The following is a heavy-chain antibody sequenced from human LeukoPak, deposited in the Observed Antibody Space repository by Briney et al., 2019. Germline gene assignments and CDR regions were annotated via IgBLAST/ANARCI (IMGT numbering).Heavy chain of an antibody. CDR2: ISGDGGST. J-gene: IGHJ4*02. CDR3: ANDWDSSGFDY. D-gene: IGHD3-22*01. CDR1: GFTFDDYA. V-gene: IGHV3-43*02. Sequence: PGGSLRLSXAASGFTFDDYAMHWVRQAPGKGVEWVSLISGDGGSTYYADSVKGRFTISRDNSKNSLYLQMNSLRTEDTALYYSANDWDSSGFDYWGQGTLVTVSS.